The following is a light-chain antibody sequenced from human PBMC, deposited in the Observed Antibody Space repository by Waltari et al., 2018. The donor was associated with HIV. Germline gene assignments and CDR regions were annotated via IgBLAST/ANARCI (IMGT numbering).Light chain of an antibody. Sequence: EIALQPSPGPLSLSPGGRATLSCRTSQSVDSSYIAWYQQKAGQAPSLLIYATSTRATDIPDRFSGSGSGTDFTLTISRLEREDFAVYYCLQYGRSPPITFGQGTRLEIK. J-gene: IGKJ5*01. CDR1: QSVDSSY. CDR2: ATS. V-gene: IGKV3-20*01. CDR3: LQYGRSPPIT.